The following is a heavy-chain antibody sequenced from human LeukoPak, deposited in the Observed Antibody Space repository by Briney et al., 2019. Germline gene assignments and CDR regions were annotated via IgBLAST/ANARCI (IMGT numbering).Heavy chain of an antibody. J-gene: IGHJ4*02. CDR3: AKGELGDYFDY. CDR2: ISWNSGSI. CDR1: GFTFDDYA. Sequence: GGSLRLSCAASGFTFDDYAMHWVRQAPGKGLEWVSGISWNSGSIGYADSVKGRFTTSRDNAKNSLYLQMNSLRAEDTALYYCAKGELGDYFDYWGQGTLVTVSS. V-gene: IGHV3-9*01. D-gene: IGHD7-27*01.